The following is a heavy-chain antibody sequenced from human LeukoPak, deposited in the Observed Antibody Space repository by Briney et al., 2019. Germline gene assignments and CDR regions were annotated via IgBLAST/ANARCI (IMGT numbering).Heavy chain of an antibody. Sequence: QTLSLTCAISRDILSSNSAAGHGIRQSRSRGLEWLVRTYYRANLYNDYAGAVKIRISINADTSKNQFSLQLNSVTPEDTAVYYCVRDTVGGALFDYWGQGTLVTVSS. V-gene: IGHV6-1*01. CDR3: VRDTVGGALFDY. D-gene: IGHD3-16*01. J-gene: IGHJ4*02. CDR1: RDILSSNSAA. CDR2: TYYRANLYN.